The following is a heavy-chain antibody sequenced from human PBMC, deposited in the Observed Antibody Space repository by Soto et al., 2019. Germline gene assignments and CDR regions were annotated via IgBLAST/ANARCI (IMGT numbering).Heavy chain of an antibody. CDR3: AKPYYDFWSGYYTNWFDP. CDR1: GFTFSSYA. CDR2: ISGRGGST. J-gene: IGHJ5*02. Sequence: GGSLRLSCAASGFTFSSYAMSWVRQPPGKVLDWSSAISGRGGSTYYAYSVKGRFTISRDNSKNTLYLQMNSLRAEDTGVYYCAKPYYDFWSGYYTNWFDPWGQGTLVTVSS. D-gene: IGHD3-3*01. V-gene: IGHV3-23*01.